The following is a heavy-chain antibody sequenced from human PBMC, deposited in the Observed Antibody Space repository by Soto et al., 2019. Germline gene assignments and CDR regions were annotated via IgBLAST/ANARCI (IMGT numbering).Heavy chain of an antibody. Sequence: NPSETLSLTCTVSGDSIISSDFYWGWVRQPPGKGLEWIGSIFCLGSSYYNPSLKSRVTMSVDTSKNQFSLRLRSVTAADTALYFCARHSLALRKNNWFDPWGQGIMVTVSS. CDR2: IFCLGSS. J-gene: IGHJ5*02. D-gene: IGHD3-3*02. V-gene: IGHV4-39*01. CDR3: ARHSLALRKNNWFDP. CDR1: GDSIISSDFY.